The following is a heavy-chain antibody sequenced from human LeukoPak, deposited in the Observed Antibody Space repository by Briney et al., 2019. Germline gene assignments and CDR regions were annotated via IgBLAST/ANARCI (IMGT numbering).Heavy chain of an antibody. V-gene: IGHV1-18*01. CDR3: ARECEFGELSGGFDP. CDR2: ISAYNGYT. J-gene: IGHJ5*02. Sequence: ASVKVSCKASGYTFTSYGISWVRQAPGQGLEWMGWISAYNGYTNYAQKLQGRVTITTDTSTSTAYMELRSLRSDDTAVYYCARECEFGELSGGFDPWGQGTLVTVSS. D-gene: IGHD3-10*01. CDR1: GYTFTSYG.